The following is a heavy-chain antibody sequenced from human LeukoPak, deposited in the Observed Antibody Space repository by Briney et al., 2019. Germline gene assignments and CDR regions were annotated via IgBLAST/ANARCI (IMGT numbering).Heavy chain of an antibody. CDR3: AKVAAVTAHGAGAFDI. Sequence: GGSLRLSCAASGFTFSSYGMHWVRQAPGKGLEWVAVISYDGSNKYYADSVKGRFTISRDNSKNTLYQQMNSLRAEDTAIYYCAKVAAVTAHGAGAFDIWGQGTMVTVSS. V-gene: IGHV3-30*18. CDR1: GFTFSSYG. D-gene: IGHD2-21*02. CDR2: ISYDGSNK. J-gene: IGHJ3*02.